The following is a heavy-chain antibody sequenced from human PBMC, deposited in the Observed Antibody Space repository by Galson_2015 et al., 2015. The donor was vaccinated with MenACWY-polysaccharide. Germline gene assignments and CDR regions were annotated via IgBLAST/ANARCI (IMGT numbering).Heavy chain of an antibody. CDR2: INPNSGGT. CDR1: GYTFTGYY. V-gene: IGHV1-2*02. CDR3: ARAYVATVTTDYFDY. J-gene: IGHJ4*02. D-gene: IGHD4-17*01. Sequence: SVKVSCKASGYTFTGYYMHWVRQAPGQGLEWMGWINPNSGGTNYAQKFQGRVTMTRDTSISTAYTELSRLRSDDTAVYYCARAYVATVTTDYFDYWGQGTLVTVSS.